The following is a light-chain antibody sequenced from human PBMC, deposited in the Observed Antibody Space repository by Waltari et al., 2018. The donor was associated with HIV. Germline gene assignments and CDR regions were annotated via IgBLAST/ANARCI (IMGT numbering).Light chain of an antibody. CDR1: CSNIGSYT. CDR2: SNN. V-gene: IGLV1-44*01. CDR3: AAWEDSLNGPIWV. J-gene: IGLJ3*02. Sequence: QSVLTQPPSASGTPGQRVTISCSGSCSNIGSYTVNWYQQIPGTAPKLLIFSNNYRPSGVPDRFSGSKSGTSASLAISGLHSDDEADYFCAAWEDSLNGPIWVFGGGTKLTVL.